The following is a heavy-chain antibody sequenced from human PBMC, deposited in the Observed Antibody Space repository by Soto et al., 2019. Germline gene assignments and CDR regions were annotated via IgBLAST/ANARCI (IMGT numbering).Heavy chain of an antibody. Sequence: QVQLVQAGAEVKKPGASVKVSCKASGGTFSSYAISWVRQAPGQGLEWMGGIIPIFGTANYAQKFQGRVTITADESTSTAYMELSSLRSEDTAVYYCARTRGYSGYDRHEFDYWGQGTLVTVSS. V-gene: IGHV1-69*01. D-gene: IGHD5-12*01. J-gene: IGHJ4*02. CDR3: ARTRGYSGYDRHEFDY. CDR2: IIPIFGTA. CDR1: GGTFSSYA.